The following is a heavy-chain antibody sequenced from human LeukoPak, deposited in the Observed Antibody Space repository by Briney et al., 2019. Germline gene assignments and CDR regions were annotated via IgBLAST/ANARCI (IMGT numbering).Heavy chain of an antibody. CDR1: GFSFSDYY. CDR2: ISYDGSNK. D-gene: IGHD5-18*01. J-gene: IGHJ4*02. Sequence: GGSLRLSCAASGFSFSDYYMSWIRQAPGKGLEWVAVISYDGSNKYYADSVKGRFTISRDNSKNTLYLQMNSLRAEDTAVYYCARDQGYRYGSTHRSTVFDYWGQGTLVTVSS. V-gene: IGHV3-30*03. CDR3: ARDQGYRYGSTHRSTVFDY.